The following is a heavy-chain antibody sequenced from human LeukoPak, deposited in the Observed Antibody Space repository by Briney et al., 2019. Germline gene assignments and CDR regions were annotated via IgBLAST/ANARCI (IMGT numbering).Heavy chain of an antibody. CDR1: GGSISSYY. J-gene: IGHJ5*02. D-gene: IGHD2-2*01. CDR2: FYYSGST. V-gene: IGHV4-59*01. Sequence: SETLSLTCTVSGGSISSYYWSWIRQPPGKGLEWIGYFYYSGSTNYNPSLKSRVTISVDTSKNQFSLKLSSVTAADTAVYYCARVGYCSSTSCYGDSVWFDPWGQGTLVTVSS. CDR3: ARVGYCSSTSCYGDSVWFDP.